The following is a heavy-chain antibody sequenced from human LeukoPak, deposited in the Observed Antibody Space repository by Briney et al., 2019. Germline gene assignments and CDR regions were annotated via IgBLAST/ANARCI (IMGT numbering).Heavy chain of an antibody. CDR3: ARDRRAAAGCYYGMDV. CDR2: INPNSGGT. V-gene: IGHV1-2*02. J-gene: IGHJ6*02. Sequence: ASVKVSCKASGYTFTGYYMHWVRQAPGQGLEWMGWINPNSGGTNYAQKFQGRVTMTRDTSISTAYMELSRLRSDDTAVYYCARDRRAAAGCYYGMDVWGQGTTVTVSS. D-gene: IGHD6-13*01. CDR1: GYTFTGYY.